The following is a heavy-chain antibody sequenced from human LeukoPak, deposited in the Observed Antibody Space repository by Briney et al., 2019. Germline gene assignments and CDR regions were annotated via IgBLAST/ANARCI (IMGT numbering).Heavy chain of an antibody. Sequence: PGGSLRPSCAASGFTFSSYSMNWVRQAPGKGLEWVSSISSSSSYIYYTDSMKGRFTISRDNAKNSLYLQMNSLRAEDTAVYHCARDLRDYVWGSYRAPFDYWGQGTLVTVSS. CDR2: ISSSSSYI. D-gene: IGHD3-16*02. J-gene: IGHJ4*02. CDR3: ARDLRDYVWGSYRAPFDY. V-gene: IGHV3-21*01. CDR1: GFTFSSYS.